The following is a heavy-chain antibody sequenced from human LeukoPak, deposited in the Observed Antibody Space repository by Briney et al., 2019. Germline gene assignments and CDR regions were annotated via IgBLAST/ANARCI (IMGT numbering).Heavy chain of an antibody. D-gene: IGHD3-22*01. CDR2: INHSGST. CDR1: GGSFSGYY. V-gene: IGHV4-34*01. J-gene: IGHJ4*02. Sequence: ASETLSLTCAVYGGSFSGYYWSWIRQPPGKGLEWIGEINHSGSTNYNPSLKSRVTISVDTSKNQFSLKLSSVTAADTAVYYCAIDYYDSSGAAPDWGQGTLVTVSS. CDR3: AIDYYDSSGAAPD.